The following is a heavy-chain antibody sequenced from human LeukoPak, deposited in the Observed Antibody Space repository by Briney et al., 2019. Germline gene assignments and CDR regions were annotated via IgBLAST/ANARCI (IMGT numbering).Heavy chain of an antibody. CDR2: IYYSGST. J-gene: IGHJ3*02. V-gene: IGHV4-59*08. CDR1: GGSISSYY. CDR3: AGKQGTEGSGSYFGAFDI. Sequence: SETLSLTCTVSGGSISSYYWSWIRQPPGKGLEWIGYIYYSGSTNYNPSLKSRVTISVDTSKNQFSLKLSSVTAADTAVYYCAGKQGTEGSGSYFGAFDIWGQGTMVTVSS. D-gene: IGHD1-26*01.